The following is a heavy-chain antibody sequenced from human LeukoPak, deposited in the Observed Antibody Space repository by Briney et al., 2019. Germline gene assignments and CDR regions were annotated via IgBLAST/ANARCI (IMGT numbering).Heavy chain of an antibody. CDR1: GFTFNTFA. CDR2: VSHDGNIK. V-gene: IGHV3-30*04. CDR3: ARMYSSGWYIGAFDV. D-gene: IGHD6-19*01. Sequence: GGSLRLSCAASGFTFNTFAMHWVRQAPGQGLEWVTAVSHDGNIKEYVDSVKGRFTVSRDNSKNTLYLQMNSLRVGDTAIYYCARMYSSGWYIGAFDVWGQGTMVTVSS. J-gene: IGHJ3*01.